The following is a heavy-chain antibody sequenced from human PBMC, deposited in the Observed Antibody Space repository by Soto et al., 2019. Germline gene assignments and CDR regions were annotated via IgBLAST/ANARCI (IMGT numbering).Heavy chain of an antibody. V-gene: IGHV3-30*03. Sequence: GGSLRLSCATSGFTFSNYKMNWVRQAPGKGLEWVAVISDDGVSKYYADSVQGRFTISRDNSESVVLLQMNSLRPDDTALYFCARAYYFGSGTSYTLYYWGQGTQVTVSS. CDR2: ISDDGVSK. J-gene: IGHJ4*02. D-gene: IGHD3-10*01. CDR1: GFTFSNYK. CDR3: ARAYYFGSGTSYTLYY.